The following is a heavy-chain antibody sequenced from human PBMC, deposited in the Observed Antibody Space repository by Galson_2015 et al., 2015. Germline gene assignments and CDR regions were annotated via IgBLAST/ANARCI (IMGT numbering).Heavy chain of an antibody. CDR1: DDFITNYY. V-gene: IGHV4-59*01. CDR3: ARGDCSDGVCYSTPFDI. Sequence: LSLTCTVSDDFITNYYWSWIRQPPGKGLEWIGYIYYTGSTNYNPSLKSRVTMSVDTSKNQFSLRLDSVTAAGTAVYYCARGDCSDGVCYSTPFDIWSQGTILTVSS. J-gene: IGHJ3*02. D-gene: IGHD2-8*01. CDR2: IYYTGST.